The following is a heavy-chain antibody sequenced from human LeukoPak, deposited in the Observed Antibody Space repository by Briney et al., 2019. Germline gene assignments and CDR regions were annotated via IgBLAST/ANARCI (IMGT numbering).Heavy chain of an antibody. V-gene: IGHV5-51*01. Sequence: GESLKISCRGSGFTFTNYWIAWVRQMPGKGLEWMGIIYPGDSDTRYSPSFQGQVTISADKSISTAYLQWSSLKASDTAMYYCARHPPGSSSWYSWFDPWGQGTLVTVSS. J-gene: IGHJ5*02. D-gene: IGHD6-13*01. CDR1: GFTFTNYW. CDR2: IYPGDSDT. CDR3: ARHPPGSSSWYSWFDP.